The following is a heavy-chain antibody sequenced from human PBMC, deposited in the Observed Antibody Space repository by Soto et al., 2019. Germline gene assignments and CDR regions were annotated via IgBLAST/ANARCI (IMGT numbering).Heavy chain of an antibody. J-gene: IGHJ5*02. V-gene: IGHV3-53*01. CDR3: ARVSSPLPHNWFAP. CDR2: IYTDDST. CDR1: GFAVSANY. D-gene: IGHD6-6*01. Sequence: EVQLVESGGGLIQAGGSLRLACAASGFAVSANYISWVRQAPGKGLAWVSIIYTDDSTYYPDSVKGRFTFSRDKSKNTLYLQRASLRADDTAGYYCARVSSPLPHNWFAPWGQGTLVTVSS.